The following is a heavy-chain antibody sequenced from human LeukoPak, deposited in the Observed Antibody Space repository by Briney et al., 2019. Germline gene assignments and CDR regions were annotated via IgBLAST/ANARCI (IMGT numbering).Heavy chain of an antibody. J-gene: IGHJ4*02. CDR2: ISGSGGST. CDR3: AKDHGSGYYYNPNFDY. V-gene: IGHV3-23*01. Sequence: GGSLRLSCAASGFTFSSYAMSWVRQAPGKGLEWVSAISGSGGSTYYADSVKGRFTISRDNSNNTLYLQTNSLRAEDTAVYYCAKDHGSGYYYNPNFDYWGQGTLVTVSS. D-gene: IGHD3-22*01. CDR1: GFTFSSYA.